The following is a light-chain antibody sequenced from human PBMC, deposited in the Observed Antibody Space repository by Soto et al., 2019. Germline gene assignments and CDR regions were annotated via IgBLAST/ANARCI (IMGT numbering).Light chain of an antibody. CDR2: ADS. J-gene: IGKJ1*01. Sequence: DIQMTQSPSSLSASVGDRVSVTCRASQSISTFLNWYQQRPGEAPKLLIYADSSLQSGVPSRFSGSGSGADFNLTIGSLQPEDFATYYCQQSYTTPRTFGQGTKVEVK. CDR1: QSISTF. V-gene: IGKV1-39*01. CDR3: QQSYTTPRT.